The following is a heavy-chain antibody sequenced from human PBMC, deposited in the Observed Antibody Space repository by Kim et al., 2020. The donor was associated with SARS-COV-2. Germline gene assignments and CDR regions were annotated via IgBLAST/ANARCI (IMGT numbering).Heavy chain of an antibody. Sequence: GGSLRLSCAASGFTFSSYWMSWVRQAPGKGLEWVANIKQDGSEKYYVDSVKGRFTISRDNAKNSLYLQMNSLRAEDTAVYYCARGKTGIAVAGTKYFQHWGQGTLVTVSS. V-gene: IGHV3-7*01. CDR3: ARGKTGIAVAGTKYFQH. CDR2: IKQDGSEK. CDR1: GFTFSSYW. D-gene: IGHD6-19*01. J-gene: IGHJ1*01.